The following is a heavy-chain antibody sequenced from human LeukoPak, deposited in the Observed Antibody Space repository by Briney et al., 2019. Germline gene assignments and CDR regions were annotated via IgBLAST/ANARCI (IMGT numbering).Heavy chain of an antibody. Sequence: PSETLSLTCAVSGGSISSGDYYWSWIRQPPGKGLEWIGYIYYSGSTYYNPSLKSRVTISVDTSKNQFSLKLSSVTAAGTAVYYCARDRGYSYGHYFDYWGQGTLVTVSS. V-gene: IGHV4-30-4*01. CDR3: ARDRGYSYGHYFDY. J-gene: IGHJ4*02. D-gene: IGHD5-18*01. CDR2: IYYSGST. CDR1: GGSISSGDYY.